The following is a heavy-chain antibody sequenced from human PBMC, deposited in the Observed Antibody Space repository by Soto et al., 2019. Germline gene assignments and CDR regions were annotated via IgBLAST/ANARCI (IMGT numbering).Heavy chain of an antibody. CDR2: ISSEGSKE. CDR3: GKGWLGGGNCFFLVN. CDR1: GFSFSNYA. J-gene: IGHJ4*02. Sequence: QVQLVESGGGVVQPGRSLRLSCAASGFSFSNYAMHWVRQAPGKGLEWVAVISSEGSKENYADSVKGRFTISRDNSNNALYLQMDSLTPEDTAVFFCGKGWLGGGNCFFLVNWGQGTLVTVSS. V-gene: IGHV3-30*18. D-gene: IGHD2-21*01.